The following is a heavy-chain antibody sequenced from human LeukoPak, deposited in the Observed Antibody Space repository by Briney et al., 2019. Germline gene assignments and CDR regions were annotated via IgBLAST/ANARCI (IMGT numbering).Heavy chain of an antibody. V-gene: IGHV3-48*04. D-gene: IGHD6-6*01. CDR2: ISSSSSTI. J-gene: IGHJ3*02. CDR3: ARRRLIAARLSDAFDI. Sequence: GGSLRLSCAASGFTFSSYSMNWVRQAPGKGLEWVSYISSSSSTIYYADSVKGRFTISRDNAKNSLYLQMNSLRAEDTAVYYCARRRLIAARLSDAFDIWGQGTMVTVSS. CDR1: GFTFSSYS.